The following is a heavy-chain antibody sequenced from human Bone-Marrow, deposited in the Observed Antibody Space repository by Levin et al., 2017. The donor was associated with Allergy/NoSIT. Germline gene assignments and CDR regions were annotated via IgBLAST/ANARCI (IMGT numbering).Heavy chain of an antibody. CDR1: GGTFSSYA. CDR2: IIPIFGTA. V-gene: IGHV1-69*06. J-gene: IGHJ2*01. Sequence: SVKVSCKASGGTFSSYAISWVRQAPGQGLEWMGGIIPIFGTANYAQKFQGRVTITADKSTSTAYMELSSLRSEDTAVYYCARDCSGGSCYSGSGWYFDLWGRGTLVTVSS. CDR3: ARDCSGGSCYSGSGWYFDL. D-gene: IGHD2-15*01.